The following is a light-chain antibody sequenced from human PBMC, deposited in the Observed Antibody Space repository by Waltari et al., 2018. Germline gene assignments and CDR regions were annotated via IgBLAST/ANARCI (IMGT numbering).Light chain of an antibody. Sequence: DIQMTQSPSSLSASVGDRVTITCQASQAINTHLNWYQQKPGRAPELLIYNVSKLETGVPSRFGGSGSGTDFSRTISGLQPEDVATYYCQQYDNSVTFGGGTRV. CDR2: NVS. CDR3: QQYDNSVT. CDR1: QAINTH. J-gene: IGKJ4*01. V-gene: IGKV1-33*01.